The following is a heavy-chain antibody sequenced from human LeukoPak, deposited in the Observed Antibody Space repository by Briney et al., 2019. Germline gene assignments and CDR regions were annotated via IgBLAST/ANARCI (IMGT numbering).Heavy chain of an antibody. D-gene: IGHD6-19*01. V-gene: IGHV3-33*06. J-gene: IGHJ6*02. CDR1: GFTFSSYG. CDR2: IWFDGSNK. CDR3: AKAVAATGHYYFGMDV. Sequence: GRSLRLSCTASGFTFSSYGMRWVRQAPGKGLEWVAVIWFDGSNKYYADSVKGRLTISRDNSKSTLYLQMNSLRAEDTAVYYCAKAVAATGHYYFGMDVWGQGTTVTVSS.